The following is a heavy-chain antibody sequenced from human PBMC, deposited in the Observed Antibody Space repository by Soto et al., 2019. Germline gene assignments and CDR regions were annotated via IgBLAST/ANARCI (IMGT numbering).Heavy chain of an antibody. D-gene: IGHD6-19*01. CDR1: GFTFSSYA. J-gene: IGHJ4*02. Sequence: EVQLLESGGGLAQPGGSLRLSCAASGFTFSSYAMRWVRQAPVKGLEWVSAISGSGGSTYYADSVKGRFTISRDNSKNTLYLQMNSLRAEDTAVYYCARRGSGRYYDYWGQGTLVTVSS. CDR2: ISGSGGST. V-gene: IGHV3-23*01. CDR3: ARRGSGRYYDY.